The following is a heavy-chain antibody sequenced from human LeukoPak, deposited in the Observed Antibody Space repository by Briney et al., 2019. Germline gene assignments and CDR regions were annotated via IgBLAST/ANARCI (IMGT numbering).Heavy chain of an antibody. D-gene: IGHD3-22*01. CDR1: GYTFTSYD. CDR3: ARTLINYYDISGYYSY. CDR2: MNPNSGNT. J-gene: IGHJ4*02. V-gene: IGHV1-8*01. Sequence: ASVKVSCKASGYTFTSYDINWVRQATGQGLEWMGWMNPNSGNTGYAQKFQGRVTMTRNTSISTAYMELSSLRSEDMAVYYCARTLINYYDISGYYSYWGQGTLVTVSS.